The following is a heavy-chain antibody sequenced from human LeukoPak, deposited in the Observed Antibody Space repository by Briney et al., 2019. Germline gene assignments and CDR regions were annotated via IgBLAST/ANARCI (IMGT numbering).Heavy chain of an antibody. D-gene: IGHD2-2*01. Sequence: PSETLSLTCTVSGGSISSYYWSWIRQPPGKGLEWIGYIYYSGSTNYNPSLKSRVTISVDTSKNQFSLKLSSVTAADTAVYYCARGCSSTSCYGLYYFDYWGQGTPVTVSS. V-gene: IGHV4-59*01. CDR2: IYYSGST. CDR1: GGSISSYY. CDR3: ARGCSSTSCYGLYYFDY. J-gene: IGHJ4*02.